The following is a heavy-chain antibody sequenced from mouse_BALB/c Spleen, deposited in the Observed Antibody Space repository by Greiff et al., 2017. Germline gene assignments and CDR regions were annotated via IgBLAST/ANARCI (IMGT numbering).Heavy chain of an antibody. D-gene: IGHD2-3*01. CDR3: ARSPDGLYAMDY. V-gene: IGHV1-69*02. CDR2: IDPSDSYT. Sequence: QVQLQQSGAELVKPGASVKLSCKASGYTFTSYWMHWVKQRPGQGLEWIGEIDPSDSYTNYNQKFKGKATLTVDKSSSTAYMQLSSLTSEDSAVYYCARSPDGLYAMDYWGQGTSVTVSS. CDR1: GYTFTSYW. J-gene: IGHJ4*01.